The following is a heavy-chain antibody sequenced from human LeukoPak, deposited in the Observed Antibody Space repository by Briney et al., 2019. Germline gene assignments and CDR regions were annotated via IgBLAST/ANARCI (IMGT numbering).Heavy chain of an antibody. J-gene: IGHJ6*03. CDR3: ARDGGKWNDDGYYHYMDV. CDR2: IYYTGST. CDR1: GDSITSSY. D-gene: IGHD1-1*01. Sequence: KPSETLSLTCPVSGDSITSSYWSWIRQPPGKGLEWIGFIYYTGSTSYTPSLKSRVTISLDKSKNQFSLKLRSVTAADTAVYYCARDGGKWNDDGYYHYMDVWGKGTTVTISS. V-gene: IGHV4-59*01.